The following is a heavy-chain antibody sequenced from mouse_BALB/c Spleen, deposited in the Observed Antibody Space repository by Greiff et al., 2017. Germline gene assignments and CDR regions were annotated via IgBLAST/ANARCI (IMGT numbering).Heavy chain of an antibody. CDR2: INSNGGST. J-gene: IGHJ4*01. V-gene: IGHV5-6-3*01. Sequence: EVKLMESGGGLVQPGGSLKLSCAASGFTFSSYGMSWVRQTPDKRLELVATINSNGGSTYYPDSVKGRFTISRDNAKNTLYLQMSSLKSEDTAMYYCARDLQVRRYAMDYWGQGTSVTVSA. CDR1: GFTFSSYG. D-gene: IGHD2-14*01. CDR3: ARDLQVRRYAMDY.